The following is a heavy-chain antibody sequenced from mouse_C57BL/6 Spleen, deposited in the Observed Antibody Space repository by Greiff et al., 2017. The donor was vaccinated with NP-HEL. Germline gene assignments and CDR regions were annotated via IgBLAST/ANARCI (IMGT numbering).Heavy chain of an antibody. CDR3: ARDPNYYGSSYWYFDV. CDR2: ISYSGST. J-gene: IGHJ1*03. D-gene: IGHD1-1*01. Sequence: VQLKESGPGMVKPSQSLSLTCTVTGYSITSGYDWHWIRHFPGNKLEWMGYISYSGSTNYNPSLKSRISITHDTSKNHFFLKLNSVTTEDTATYYCARDPNYYGSSYWYFDVWGTGTTVTVSS. V-gene: IGHV3-1*01. CDR1: GYSITSGYD.